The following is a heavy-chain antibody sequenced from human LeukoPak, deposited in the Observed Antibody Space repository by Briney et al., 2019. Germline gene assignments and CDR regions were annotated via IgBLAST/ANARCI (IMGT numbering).Heavy chain of an antibody. CDR3: ARSDGGRWLHIDC. CDR2: IYYSGST. D-gene: IGHD5-24*01. CDR1: GGSISSYY. J-gene: IGHJ4*02. Sequence: SETLSLTCTVSGGSISSYYCSWIRQPPGQGLEWIGYIYYSGSTTYNPALKSRVTISVDTSKNQFSLKLSSVTAADTAVYYCARSDGGRWLHIDCWGQGTLVTVSS. V-gene: IGHV4-59*01.